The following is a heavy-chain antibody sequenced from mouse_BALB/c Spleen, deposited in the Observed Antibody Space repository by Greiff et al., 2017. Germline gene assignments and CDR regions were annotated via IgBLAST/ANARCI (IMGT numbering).Heavy chain of an antibody. Sequence: EVHLVESGGGLVQPGGSRKLSCAASGFTFSDYGMAWVRQAPGKGPEWVAFISNLAYSIYYADTVTGRFTISRENAKNTLYLEMSSLRSEDTAMYYCARELGKVYAMDYWGQGTSVTVSS. D-gene: IGHD4-1*01. CDR1: GFTFSDYG. J-gene: IGHJ4*01. CDR3: ARELGKVYAMDY. V-gene: IGHV5-15*02. CDR2: ISNLAYSI.